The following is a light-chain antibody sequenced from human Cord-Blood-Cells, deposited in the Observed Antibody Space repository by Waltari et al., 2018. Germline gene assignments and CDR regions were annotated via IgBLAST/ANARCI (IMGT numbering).Light chain of an antibody. CDR3: CSYAGSVV. Sequence: TALTHPASVSGSPGQSITISCTGTSSDVGSYNLVSWYHQHPGKAPNLMIYEGSKRPSGVSNRFSGSKSGNTASLTISGLQAEDEADYYCCSYAGSVVFGGGTKLTVL. V-gene: IGLV2-23*01. CDR1: SSDVGSYNL. J-gene: IGLJ2*01. CDR2: EGS.